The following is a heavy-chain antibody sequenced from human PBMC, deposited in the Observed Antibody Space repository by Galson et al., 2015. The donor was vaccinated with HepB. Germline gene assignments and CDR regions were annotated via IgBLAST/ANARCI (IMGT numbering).Heavy chain of an antibody. CDR3: TLGGAAAY. Sequence: SLRLYCAGSGFPLGNYAMSWFRQAPGKGLEWLGYIKSKTFGGTTQYAASVRGRFTISRDDSASLAYLQMNNLRIEDTAMYYCTLGGAAAYWGQGTLVTVSS. CDR1: GFPLGNYA. J-gene: IGHJ4*02. V-gene: IGHV3-49*03. D-gene: IGHD2-15*01. CDR2: IKSKTFGGTT.